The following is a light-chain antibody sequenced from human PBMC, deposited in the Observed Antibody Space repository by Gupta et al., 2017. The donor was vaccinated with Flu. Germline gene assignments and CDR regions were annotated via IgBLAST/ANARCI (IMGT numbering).Light chain of an antibody. CDR3: QQYYSTPFT. V-gene: IGKV4-1*01. Sequence: DIVMTQSLDSLAVSLGERATINCKSSQSVLYSSNNKNYLAWYQQKPGQPPKLLIYWASTRESGVPDRFSGGGSGTDFTLTISSLQAEDVAVYYCQQYYSTPFTFGPGTKVDIK. CDR1: QSVLYSSNNKNY. CDR2: WAS. J-gene: IGKJ3*01.